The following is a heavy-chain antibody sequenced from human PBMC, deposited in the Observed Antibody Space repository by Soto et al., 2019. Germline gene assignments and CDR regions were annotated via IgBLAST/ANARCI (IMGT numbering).Heavy chain of an antibody. Sequence: PGGSLRLSCAASGFTFSSYAMSWVRQAPGKGLEWVSAISGSGGSTYYADSVKGRFTISRDNSKNTLYLQMNSLRAEDTAVYYCAKDVYSGYDGIYYGMDLRGQGSSVTGSS. CDR3: AKDVYSGYDGIYYGMDL. D-gene: IGHD5-12*01. V-gene: IGHV3-23*01. J-gene: IGHJ6*02. CDR2: ISGSGGST. CDR1: GFTFSSYA.